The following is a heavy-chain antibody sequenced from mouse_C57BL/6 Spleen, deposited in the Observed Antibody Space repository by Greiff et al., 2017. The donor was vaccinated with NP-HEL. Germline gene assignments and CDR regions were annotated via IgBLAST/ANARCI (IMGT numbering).Heavy chain of an antibody. CDR2: IHPNSGST. J-gene: IGHJ2*01. CDR3: ARRGGSYFDS. D-gene: IGHD1-1*02. Sequence: VQLQQSGAELVKPGASVKLSCKASGYTFTSYWMHWVKQRPGQGLEWIGMIHPNSGSTNYNEKFKSKATLTVDKSSSTASMQLSSLTSEDSAVYYGARRGGSYFDSWGQGTTLTVAS. V-gene: IGHV1-64*01. CDR1: GYTFTSYW.